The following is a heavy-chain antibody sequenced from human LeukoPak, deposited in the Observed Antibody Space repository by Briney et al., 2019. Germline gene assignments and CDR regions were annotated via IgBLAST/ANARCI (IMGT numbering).Heavy chain of an antibody. CDR2: ISYRGGA. CDR1: GGSVSSGLNK. V-gene: IGHV4-61*01. Sequence: PSDSLSPTCTLSGGSVSSGLNKWSWIRQPPGKELEWIGDISYRGGASYNPSLRSRVTISLDTSTNQFSLTLGSVTAADTAVYYCAREAECSGGSCYSYGWFDPWGQGTQVIVSS. J-gene: IGHJ5*02. D-gene: IGHD2-15*01. CDR3: AREAECSGGSCYSYGWFDP.